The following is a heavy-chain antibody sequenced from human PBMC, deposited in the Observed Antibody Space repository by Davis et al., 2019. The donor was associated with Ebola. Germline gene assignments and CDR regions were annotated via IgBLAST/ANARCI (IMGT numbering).Heavy chain of an antibody. J-gene: IGHJ4*02. CDR3: ARDQLWHSGFDY. CDR2: IKRDESEK. CDR1: GFTFNNYW. Sequence: GESLKISCAASGFTFNNYWISWVRQAPGKGLEWVANIKRDESEKYYVDSVKGRFTISRDNAKNSLYLQMNSLRAEDTAVYYCARDQLWHSGFDYWGRGTLVTVSS. V-gene: IGHV3-7*03. D-gene: IGHD2-21*01.